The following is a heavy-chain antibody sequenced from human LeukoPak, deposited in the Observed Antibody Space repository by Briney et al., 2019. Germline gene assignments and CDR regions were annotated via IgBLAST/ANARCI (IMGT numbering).Heavy chain of an antibody. V-gene: IGHV1-69*06. CDR1: GGTFSSYA. J-gene: IGHJ6*04. D-gene: IGHD2-2*01. Sequence: SVKVSCKASGGTFSSYAISWVRQAPGQGLEWMGGIIPIFGTANYAQKFQGRVTITADKSPSTAYMELSSLRSEDTAVYYCAREGYCSSTSCSRRDYYYGMDVWGKGTTDSVSS. CDR3: AREGYCSSTSCSRRDYYYGMDV. CDR2: IIPIFGTA.